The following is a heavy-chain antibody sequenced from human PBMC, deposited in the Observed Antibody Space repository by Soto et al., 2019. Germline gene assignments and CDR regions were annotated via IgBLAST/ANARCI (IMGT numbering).Heavy chain of an antibody. Sequence: QVQLVASGGGVVQPGRSLSLSCAASGFSLSGHGLHWVRQAPGGGLEWVAVVTYDDTERHHPDSVKGRFTITRDTSKNTFYLQMNSLRVEDTAMYYCAREKNSGYYRTVDYWGQGTLVIVSS. CDR3: AREKNSGYYRTVDY. CDR2: VTYDDTER. D-gene: IGHD3-10*01. V-gene: IGHV3-30*03. J-gene: IGHJ4*02. CDR1: GFSLSGHG.